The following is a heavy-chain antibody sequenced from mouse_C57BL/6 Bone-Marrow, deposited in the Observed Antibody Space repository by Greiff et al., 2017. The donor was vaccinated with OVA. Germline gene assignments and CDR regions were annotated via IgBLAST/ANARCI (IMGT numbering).Heavy chain of an antibody. CDR1: GYSITSGYY. V-gene: IGHV3-6*01. J-gene: IGHJ3*01. CDR2: ISYDGSN. CDR3: ARDLPDY. Sequence: EVQLQQSGPGLVKPSQSLSLTCSVTGYSITSGYYWNWIRQFPGNKLEWMGYISYDGSNNYNPTLKNRISITLDTSKNQFFLKLNSVTTEDTATYYCARDLPDYWGQGTLVTVSA.